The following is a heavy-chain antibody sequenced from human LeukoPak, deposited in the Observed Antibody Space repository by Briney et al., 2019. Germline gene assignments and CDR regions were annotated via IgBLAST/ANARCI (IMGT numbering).Heavy chain of an antibody. CDR2: IYYSGST. Sequence: SETLSLTCTVSGGSISSYYWSWIRQPPGKGLEWIGYIYYSGSTNYNPSLKSRVTISVDTSKNQFSLELSSVTAADTAVYYCARARWELLDYWGQGTLVTFSS. J-gene: IGHJ4*02. CDR3: ARARWELLDY. CDR1: GGSISSYY. V-gene: IGHV4-59*01. D-gene: IGHD1-26*01.